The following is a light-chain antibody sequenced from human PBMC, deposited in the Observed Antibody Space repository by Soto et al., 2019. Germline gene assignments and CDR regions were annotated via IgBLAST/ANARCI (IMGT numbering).Light chain of an antibody. V-gene: IGKV1-5*01. J-gene: IGKJ1*01. CDR1: QSIRSC. Sequence: DSQMTQSPSTLSASVGDRVTITCRASQSIRSCLARYQQKPGKAPKLLSYDPSSLESGVPSWFNGSGYGTEFTLTISSLQPDDFASYYCQQYNSYWTFGQGSKVDIK. CDR3: QQYNSYWT. CDR2: DPS.